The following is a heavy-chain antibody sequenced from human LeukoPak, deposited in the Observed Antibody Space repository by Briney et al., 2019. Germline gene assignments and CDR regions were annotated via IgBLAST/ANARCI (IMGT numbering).Heavy chain of an antibody. CDR1: GYSFTSYW. V-gene: IGHV5-51*01. D-gene: IGHD3-10*01. CDR2: IYPGDSDT. Sequence: GESLQISCKGSGYSFTSYWIGWVRQMPGKGLEWMGIIYPGDSDTRYSPSFQGQVTISADKSISTAYLQWSSLKASDTAMYYCGRLYGSGSYYRGAGWFDPWGQGTLVTVSS. J-gene: IGHJ5*02. CDR3: GRLYGSGSYYRGAGWFDP.